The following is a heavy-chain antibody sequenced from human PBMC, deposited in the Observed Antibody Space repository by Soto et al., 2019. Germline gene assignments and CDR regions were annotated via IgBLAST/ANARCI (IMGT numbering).Heavy chain of an antibody. V-gene: IGHV4-34*01. Sequence: SETLSLTCAVYGGSFSGYYWSWIRQPPGKGLEWIGEMSSSGSTKYNPSLKSRVTISVDTSKNQFSLRLRYVTAADTAVYYCGRAGPRITIFCVVIVSAVWFDPWGQGTLVTVSS. J-gene: IGHJ5*02. CDR2: MSSSGST. D-gene: IGHD3-3*01. CDR1: GGSFSGYY. CDR3: GRAGPRITIFCVVIVSAVWFDP.